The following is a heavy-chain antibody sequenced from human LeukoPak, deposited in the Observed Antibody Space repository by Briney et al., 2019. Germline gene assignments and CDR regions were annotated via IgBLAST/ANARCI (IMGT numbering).Heavy chain of an antibody. V-gene: IGHV4-59*01. CDR3: ARVRGRVMDV. CDR2: IYYSGST. J-gene: IGHJ6*03. D-gene: IGHD3-10*01. Sequence: SETLSLTCTVSGGSISNKYWSWIRQPPGKGLEWIGYIYYSGSTNYNPSLKSRVTISVDTSKNQFSLKLSSVTAADTAVYYCARVRGRVMDVWGKGTTVTVSS. CDR1: GGSISNKY.